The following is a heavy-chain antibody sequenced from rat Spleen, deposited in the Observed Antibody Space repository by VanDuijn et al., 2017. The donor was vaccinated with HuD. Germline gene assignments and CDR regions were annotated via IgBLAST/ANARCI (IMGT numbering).Heavy chain of an antibody. CDR1: GFTFSNHG. V-gene: IGHV5-29*01. J-gene: IGHJ4*01. CDR2: INYDGTNT. Sequence: EVQLVESGGGLVQPGRSLKLSCVASGFTFSNHGMAWVRQAPTKGLEWVATINYDGTNTYYRDSVKGRFTISRDNAENTVYLQMNSLRSEDTATYYCAKGYVMDAWGQGASVTVSS. CDR3: AKGYVMDA. D-gene: IGHD1-11*01.